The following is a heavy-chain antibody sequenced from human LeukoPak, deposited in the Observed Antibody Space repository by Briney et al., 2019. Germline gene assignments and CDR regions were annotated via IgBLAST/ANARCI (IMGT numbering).Heavy chain of an antibody. J-gene: IGHJ4*02. Sequence: GGFLRLSCAASGFSFSSYSMHWVRQAPGKGLEWVSYISSSSSTIYYADSVKGRFTISRDNAKNSLWLQMNSLRAEDTALYYCARLSSVWQIVARGAIDYWGRGTLVTVSS. V-gene: IGHV3-48*01. CDR3: ARLSSVWQIVARGAIDY. CDR2: ISSSSSTI. D-gene: IGHD3-10*01. CDR1: GFSFSSYS.